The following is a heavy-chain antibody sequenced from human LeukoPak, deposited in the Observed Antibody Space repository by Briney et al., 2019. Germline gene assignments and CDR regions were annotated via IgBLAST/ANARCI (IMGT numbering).Heavy chain of an antibody. CDR3: ARDGWRGSYYFDY. J-gene: IGHJ4*02. CDR2: IYYSGST. D-gene: IGHD1-26*01. Sequence: SETLSLTCTVSGGSISSGDYYWSWIRQPPGKGLEWIGYIYYSGSTYYNPSLKSRVTISVDTSKNQFSLKLSSVTAADTAVYYCARDGWRGSYYFDYWGQGTPVTVSS. CDR1: GGSISSGDYY. V-gene: IGHV4-30-4*08.